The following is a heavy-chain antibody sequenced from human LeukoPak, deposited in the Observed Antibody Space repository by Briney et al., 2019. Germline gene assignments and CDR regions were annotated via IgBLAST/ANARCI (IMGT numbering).Heavy chain of an antibody. Sequence: SQTLSLTCAVSGGSISSGGYSWSWLRQPPGTGLEWIGYIYHSGSTYYNPSHKSRVTISVDRSKNQFSLKLSSVTAADTAVYYCAIGFSSIHAFDIWGQGTMVTVSS. CDR3: AIGFSSIHAFDI. J-gene: IGHJ3*02. CDR1: GGSISSGGYS. CDR2: IYHSGST. V-gene: IGHV4-30-2*01. D-gene: IGHD6-13*01.